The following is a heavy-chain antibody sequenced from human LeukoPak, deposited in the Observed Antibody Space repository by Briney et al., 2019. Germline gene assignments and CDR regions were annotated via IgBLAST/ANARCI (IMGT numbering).Heavy chain of an antibody. CDR1: GGSISSYY. V-gene: IGHV4-59*01. CDR3: ARQGGFSSGFLY. CDR2: IYYSGST. J-gene: IGHJ4*02. D-gene: IGHD3-22*01. Sequence: SETLSLTCSVSGGSISSYYWSWIRQPPGKGLEWIGYIYYSGSTNYNPSLQSRVTISVDTSKNQFSLKLSSVTAADTAVYYCARQGGFSSGFLYRGQGTLVTVSS.